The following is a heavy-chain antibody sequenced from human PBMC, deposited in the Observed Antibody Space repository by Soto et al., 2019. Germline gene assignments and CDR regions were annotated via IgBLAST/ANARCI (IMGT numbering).Heavy chain of an antibody. V-gene: IGHV3-23*01. J-gene: IGHJ4*02. D-gene: IGHD6-19*01. CDR3: AKGGSGWPFDY. CDR2: ISASGGST. Sequence: EVQLLESGGGLVQPGGSLRLSCAASGFTFSSYAMTWVRQAPGKGLEWGSAISASGGSTYYADSVKGRFTISRDNSKNTLYLKMNSLRAEDTAVYYCAKGGSGWPFDYWGQGTLVTVSS. CDR1: GFTFSSYA.